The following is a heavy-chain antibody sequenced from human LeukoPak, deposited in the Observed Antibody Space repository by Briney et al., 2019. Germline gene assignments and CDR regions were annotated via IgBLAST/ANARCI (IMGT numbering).Heavy chain of an antibody. V-gene: IGHV1-18*01. D-gene: IGHD3-22*01. CDR1: GYTFTSYG. CDR2: ISAYNGNT. J-gene: IGHJ4*02. Sequence: GASVKVSCKASGYTFTSYGISWVRQAPGQGLEWMGWISAYNGNTNYAQKLQGRVTMTRDMSASTVYMELSSLRSEDTAVYYCAREGSSGSGACYFDYWGQGTLVTVSS. CDR3: AREGSSGSGACYFDY.